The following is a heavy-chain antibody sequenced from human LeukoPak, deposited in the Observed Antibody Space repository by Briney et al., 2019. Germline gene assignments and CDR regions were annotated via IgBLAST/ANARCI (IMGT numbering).Heavy chain of an antibody. Sequence: PGGSLRLSCAASGFTFSSCWMHWVRQAPGKGLVWVSRINSDGSTTTYADSVKGRFTISRDNARNTLYLQMNSLGAEDTAVYYCARVTWNYVPFDYWGQGTLVTVSS. CDR2: INSDGSTT. V-gene: IGHV3-74*01. J-gene: IGHJ4*02. CDR1: GFTFSSCW. CDR3: ARVTWNYVPFDY. D-gene: IGHD3-10*02.